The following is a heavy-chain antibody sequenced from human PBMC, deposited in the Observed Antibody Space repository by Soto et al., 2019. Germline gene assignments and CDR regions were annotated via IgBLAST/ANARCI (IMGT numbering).Heavy chain of an antibody. V-gene: IGHV3-53*01. CDR1: GFTVSSNY. J-gene: IGHJ6*02. CDR3: ARDLRTVDYDFWSGPYYYYYGMDV. CDR2: IYSGGST. D-gene: IGHD3-3*01. Sequence: GGSLRLSCAASGFTVSSNYMSWVRQAPGKGLEWVSVIYSGGSTYYADSVKGRFTISRDNSKNTLYLQMNSLRAEDTAVYYCARDLRTVDYDFWSGPYYYYYGMDVWGQGTTVTVSS.